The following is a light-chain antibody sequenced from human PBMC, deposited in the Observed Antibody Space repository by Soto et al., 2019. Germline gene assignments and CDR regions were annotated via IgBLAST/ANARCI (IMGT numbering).Light chain of an antibody. CDR3: QQYNHWPRMLS. V-gene: IGKV3-15*01. Sequence: EIVLTQSPATLYVSPGETATLSCRASQSLSSNVAWYQQRPRQAPRLLIYATSSRASDVPARFSGTGSGTEFTLTIASLQSEDFAIYYCQQYNHWPRMLSFGGGTRWIS. CDR1: QSLSSN. CDR2: ATS. J-gene: IGKJ4*01.